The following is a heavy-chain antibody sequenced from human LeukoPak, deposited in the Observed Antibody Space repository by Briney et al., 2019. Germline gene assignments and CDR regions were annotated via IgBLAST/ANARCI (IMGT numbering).Heavy chain of an antibody. Sequence: SETLSLTCTVSGGSISTNNYYWGWIRQPPGKGLEWIGSISYSGTTYYNPSLKSRVTISIDTSRNQFSLKVTSVTAADTAVYYCAREGLDYGATLNWFDLWGQETLVTVSS. CDR1: GGSISTNNYY. J-gene: IGHJ5*02. CDR2: ISYSGTT. D-gene: IGHD4/OR15-4a*01. CDR3: AREGLDYGATLNWFDL. V-gene: IGHV4-39*07.